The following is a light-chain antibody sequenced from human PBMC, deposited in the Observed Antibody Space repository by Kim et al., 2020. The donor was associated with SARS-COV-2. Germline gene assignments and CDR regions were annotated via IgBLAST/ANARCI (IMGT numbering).Light chain of an antibody. J-gene: IGLJ3*02. CDR1: SSNVGGYDL. CDR2: EDK. Sequence: QSALAQPASVSGSLGQSITISCTGTSSNVGGYDLVSWFQHHRGRAPKLIIHEDKERPSGISNRFSGSKSGNTASLTISGLQADDEADYYCCSYAGDSAWIFGGGTKVTVL. CDR3: CSYAGDSAWI. V-gene: IGLV2-23*01.